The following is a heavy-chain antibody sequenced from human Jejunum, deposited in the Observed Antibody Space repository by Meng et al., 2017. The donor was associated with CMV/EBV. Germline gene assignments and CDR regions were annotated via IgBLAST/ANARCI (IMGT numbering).Heavy chain of an antibody. J-gene: IGHJ4*02. D-gene: IGHD3-10*01. CDR2: IRYDLATK. V-gene: IGHV3-30*02. Sequence: SGFSFSSFGMHWVRQAPGKGLEWVAYIRYDLATKYYVDSVKGRFTISRDNSRNSVSLQMNSLRDDDTAIYYCAKQGDPSAYFFDFWGEGTMVTGLL. CDR3: AKQGDPSAYFFDF. CDR1: GFSFSSFG.